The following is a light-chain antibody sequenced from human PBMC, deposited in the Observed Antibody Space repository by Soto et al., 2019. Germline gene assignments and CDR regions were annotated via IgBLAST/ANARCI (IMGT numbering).Light chain of an antibody. CDR3: QQSFRRPIT. CDR1: QSIALS. CDR2: VAF. Sequence: DIQITQSPSSLSASVGDTVTMTCRASQSIALSVNWYQQKPGKAPKLLIYVAFTLASGVPSRFSGSGSGTEFTLTIRSLQPEDFATYYCQQSFRRPITFGQGTRLE. V-gene: IGKV1-39*01. J-gene: IGKJ5*01.